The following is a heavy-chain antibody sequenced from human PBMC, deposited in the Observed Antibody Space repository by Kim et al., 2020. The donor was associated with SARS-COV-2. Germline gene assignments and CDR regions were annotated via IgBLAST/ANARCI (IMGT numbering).Heavy chain of an antibody. CDR3: VKGGSGYYEY. D-gene: IGHD3-22*01. J-gene: IGHJ4*02. V-gene: IGHV3-9*01. CDR2: ISSSGGGV. CDR1: GFSFGGNP. Sequence: GGSLRLSCEASGFSFGGNPMHWVRQGPGKGLEWVSTISSSGGGVTYADSVKGRFTISRDNGKNFVYLQMNSLRPEDTALYYCVKGGSGYYEYWGQGTLVTVSS.